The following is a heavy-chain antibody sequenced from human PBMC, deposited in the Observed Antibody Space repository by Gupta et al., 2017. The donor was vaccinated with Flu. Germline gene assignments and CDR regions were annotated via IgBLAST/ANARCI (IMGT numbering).Heavy chain of an antibody. V-gene: IGHV3-30*18. D-gene: IGHD1-26*01. Sequence: QVQRVESGGGVVQPGMSLRLSCAASGFSFSSFGILWLRQAPGKGLEWVAVISYNGINKYYADSVRGRLTISRDNSKNTLYLQMNSVGAEDTAVYYCAKDAARGSAGADYWGQGTLVTVSS. CDR3: AKDAARGSAGADY. J-gene: IGHJ4*02. CDR2: ISYNGINK. CDR1: GFSFSSFG.